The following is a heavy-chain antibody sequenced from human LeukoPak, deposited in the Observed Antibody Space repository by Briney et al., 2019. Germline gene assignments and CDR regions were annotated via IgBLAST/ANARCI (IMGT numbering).Heavy chain of an antibody. J-gene: IGHJ4*02. CDR1: GGSISSYY. CDR2: IYYSGST. Sequence: SETLSLTCTVSGGSISSYYWSWIRQPPGKGLEWIGYIYYSGSTNYNSSLKSRVTISVDTSKNQFSLKLSSVTAADTAVYYCARRAASWHLGELSLYYFDYWGQGTLVTVSS. V-gene: IGHV4-59*08. CDR3: ARRAASWHLGELSLYYFDY. D-gene: IGHD3-16*02.